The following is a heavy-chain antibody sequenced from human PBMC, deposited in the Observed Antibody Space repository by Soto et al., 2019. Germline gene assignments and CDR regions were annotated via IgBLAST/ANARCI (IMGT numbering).Heavy chain of an antibody. CDR1: ERTFSSDA. Sequence: SLQFPCKASERTFSSDAISWVHQAPRQGLEWMGGIITIFGTANYAQKFQGRVTITADESTRTAYMELSSLRSEDTAVYYCAREMATLGYYYGMDVWGQGTTVTVSS. V-gene: IGHV1-69*13. CDR3: AREMATLGYYYGMDV. J-gene: IGHJ6*02. D-gene: IGHD5-12*01. CDR2: IITIFGTA.